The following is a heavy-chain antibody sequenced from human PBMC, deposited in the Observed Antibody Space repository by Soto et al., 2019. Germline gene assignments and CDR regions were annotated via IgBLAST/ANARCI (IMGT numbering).Heavy chain of an antibody. Sequence: SETLSLTCSVSGGSIISYYWSWVRQAPGKGLEWIGYFSNSGSTNYNPSLKNRVSISADTSKNQFSLKLTSVTAADTAVYYCARAVYCTTANCWDDFHYYNIDVWGQGTAVTVSS. D-gene: IGHD2-2*01. J-gene: IGHJ6*02. CDR1: GGSIISYY. CDR2: FSNSGST. CDR3: ARAVYCTTANCWDDFHYYNIDV. V-gene: IGHV4-4*08.